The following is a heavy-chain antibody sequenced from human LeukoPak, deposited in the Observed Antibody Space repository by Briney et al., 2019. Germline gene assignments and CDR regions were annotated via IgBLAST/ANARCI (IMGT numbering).Heavy chain of an antibody. D-gene: IGHD6-19*01. CDR2: IYYSGST. CDR1: GGSISSYY. V-gene: IGHV4-59*01. CDR3: ARVRIAVADYYFDY. Sequence: PSEALSLTCTVSGGSISSYYWSWIRQPPGKGLEWIGYIYYSGSTNYNPSLKSRVTISVDTSKNQFSLKLSSVTAADTAVYYCARVRIAVADYYFDYWGQGTLVTVSS. J-gene: IGHJ4*02.